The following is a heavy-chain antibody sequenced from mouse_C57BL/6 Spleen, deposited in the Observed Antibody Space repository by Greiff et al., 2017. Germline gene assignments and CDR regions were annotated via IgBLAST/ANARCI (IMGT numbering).Heavy chain of an antibody. Sequence: QVQLKESGPGLVAPSQSLSITCTVSGFSLTSSAISWVRQPPGRGLEWLGVIWTGGGTHYNSALKARLSISKDNSKSQAFIKMNSLQTDDTARYYCARRGGDKEAMDYWGKGTSGNGSS. V-gene: IGHV2-9-1*01. CDR1: GFSLTSSA. J-gene: IGHJ4*01. CDR2: IWTGGGT. CDR3: ARRGGDKEAMDY.